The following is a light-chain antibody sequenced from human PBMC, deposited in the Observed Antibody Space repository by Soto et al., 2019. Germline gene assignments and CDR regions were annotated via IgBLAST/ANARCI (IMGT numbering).Light chain of an antibody. CDR2: GAS. J-gene: IGKJ1*01. Sequence: EIPMTRFSPTLYVSPGGRATLSCRASQSISDTLAWYQQKPGQAPRLLIYGASKRATGFPARFSGSGSGTDFTLTISSLQSEDFAVYYCQQYNNWPWTFGQGTKVDIK. CDR1: QSISDT. CDR3: QQYNNWPWT. V-gene: IGKV3-15*01.